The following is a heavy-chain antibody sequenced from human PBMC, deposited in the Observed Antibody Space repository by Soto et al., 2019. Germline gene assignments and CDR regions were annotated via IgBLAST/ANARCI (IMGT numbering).Heavy chain of an antibody. CDR2: IYKSATT. D-gene: IGHD7-27*01. V-gene: IGHV4-30-4*01. J-gene: IGHJ5*01. CDR3: ARGRYCLTGRCFPNWFDS. CDR1: GDSISNLDYF. Sequence: SETRSLTCSVSGDSISNLDYFWAWIRQPPGQALEYIGYIYKSATTYYNPSFESRVAISVDKSKSQFSLNVTSVTAADTAVYFCARGRYCLTGRCFPNWFDSWGQRALVTVS.